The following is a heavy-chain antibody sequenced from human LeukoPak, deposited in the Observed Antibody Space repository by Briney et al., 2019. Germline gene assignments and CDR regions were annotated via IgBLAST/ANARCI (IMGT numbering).Heavy chain of an antibody. Sequence: GGSLRLSCAASGFTFSPYSMNWVRQAPGKGLEWGSYISSSGTTIYYADSVKGRFTISRDNAKNSLYLQMNSLRAEDTAVYYCAKSHGLWFGELSYFDYWGQGTLVTVSS. V-gene: IGHV3-48*01. D-gene: IGHD3-10*01. CDR3: AKSHGLWFGELSYFDY. CDR1: GFTFSPYS. CDR2: ISSSGTTI. J-gene: IGHJ4*02.